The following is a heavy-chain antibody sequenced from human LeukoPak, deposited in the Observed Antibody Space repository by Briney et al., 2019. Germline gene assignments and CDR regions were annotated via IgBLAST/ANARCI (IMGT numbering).Heavy chain of an antibody. CDR3: ARAPITSPFYFDY. V-gene: IGHV3-20*04. D-gene: IGHD2-2*01. CDR1: GFAFDEHG. CDR2: INWSGGST. Sequence: GGSLRLSCTASGFAFDEHGMSWVRQVPGKGPEWVSGINWSGGSTGYADPLRGRFTISRDNAKNSLYLQMDSLRAEDTALYYCARAPITSPFYFDYWGQGTLVIVSS. J-gene: IGHJ4*02.